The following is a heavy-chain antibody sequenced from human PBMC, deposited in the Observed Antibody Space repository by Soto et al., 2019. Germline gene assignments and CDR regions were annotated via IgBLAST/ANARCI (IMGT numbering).Heavy chain of an antibody. CDR3: ASRGRTTVTTNYYYYYMDV. Sequence: GGSLRLSCAASGFTFSSYSMNWVRQAPGKGLEWVSYISSSSSTIYYADSVKGRFTISRDNAKNSLYLQMNSLRAEDTAVYYCASRGRTTVTTNYYYYYMDVWGKGTTVTVSS. J-gene: IGHJ6*03. D-gene: IGHD4-17*01. CDR2: ISSSSSTI. CDR1: GFTFSSYS. V-gene: IGHV3-48*01.